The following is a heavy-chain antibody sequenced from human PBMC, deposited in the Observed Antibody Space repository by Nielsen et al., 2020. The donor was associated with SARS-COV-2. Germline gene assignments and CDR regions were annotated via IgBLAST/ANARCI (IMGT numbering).Heavy chain of an antibody. CDR3: ARAREGYGAFDI. V-gene: IGHV4-59*13. J-gene: IGHJ3*02. D-gene: IGHD2-15*01. CDR2: IYYSGST. CDR1: GGSISSYY. Sequence: GSLRLSCTVSGGSISSYYWSWIRQPPGKGLEWIGYIYYSGSTNYNPSLKSRVTISVDTSKNQFSLKLSSVTAADTAVYYCARAREGYGAFDIWGQGTMVTVSS.